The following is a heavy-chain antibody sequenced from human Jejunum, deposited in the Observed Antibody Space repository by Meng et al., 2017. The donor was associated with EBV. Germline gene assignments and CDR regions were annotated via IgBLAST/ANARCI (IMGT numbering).Heavy chain of an antibody. J-gene: IGHJ4*02. Sequence: GLLQGSGPGLVKPSETLSLTCTVSGASISDYNWSWIRQSPGKGLEWIGFVFNRGSSNYNPSLRSRVAMSLDTSRNKFSLKLNSVTAADTAVYYCARDRGTAREFDIWGQGTLVTVSS. CDR2: VFNRGSS. CDR1: GASISDYN. CDR3: ARDRGTAREFDI. V-gene: IGHV4-59*01. D-gene: IGHD3-10*01.